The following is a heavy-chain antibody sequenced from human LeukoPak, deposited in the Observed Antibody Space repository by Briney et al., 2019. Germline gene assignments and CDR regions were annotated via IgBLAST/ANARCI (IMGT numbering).Heavy chain of an antibody. J-gene: IGHJ3*02. D-gene: IGHD1-14*01. CDR1: GFTFSSYW. V-gene: IGHV3-7*03. Sequence: GGSLRLSCAASGFTFSSYWMSWVRQAPGKGLEWVANIKQDGSEKYYVDSMKGRFTISRDNAKNSLYLQMNSLRAEDTAVYYCVYGIDAFDIWGQGTMVTVSS. CDR3: VYGIDAFDI. CDR2: IKQDGSEK.